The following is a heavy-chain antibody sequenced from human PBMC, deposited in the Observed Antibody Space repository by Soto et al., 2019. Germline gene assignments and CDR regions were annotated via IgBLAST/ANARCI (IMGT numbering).Heavy chain of an antibody. V-gene: IGHV3-30*03. CDR1: GFPFSAYA. Sequence: QVQLVESGGGVVQPGRSQRLSCAASGFPFSAYAMHWVRQAPGRGLEWLAVISSDGSNKHYADSVKGRFSISRDNYENTVYLQMNSLGTEATAAYYCAGTGETGYDWGWFDPWGQGTLVTVSS. CDR3: AGTGETGYDWGWFDP. J-gene: IGHJ5*02. CDR2: ISSDGSNK. D-gene: IGHD3-9*01.